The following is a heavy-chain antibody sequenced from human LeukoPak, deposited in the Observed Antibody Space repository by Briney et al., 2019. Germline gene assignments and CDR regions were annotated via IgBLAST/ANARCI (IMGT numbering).Heavy chain of an antibody. V-gene: IGHV3-30*02. D-gene: IGHD3-10*01. CDR3: AKDVRAYGSGSYCYFDY. J-gene: IGHJ4*02. CDR2: IRYDGSNK. CDR1: GFTFSSYG. Sequence: GGSLRLSCAASGFTFSSYGTHWVRQAPGKGLEWVAFIRYDGSNKYYADSVKGRFTISRDNSKNTLYLQMNSLRAEDTAVYYCAKDVRAYGSGSYCYFDYWGQGTLVTVSS.